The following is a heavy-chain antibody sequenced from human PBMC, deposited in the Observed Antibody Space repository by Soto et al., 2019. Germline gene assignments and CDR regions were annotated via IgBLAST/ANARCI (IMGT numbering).Heavy chain of an antibody. J-gene: IGHJ4*02. CDR2: IKEDGSAK. Sequence: EVQLVESGGGLVQPGGSLRVSCAASGFTFTSYWMSWVRQAPGKGLEWVANIKEDGSAKYYLDSVKGRFTISRDNAKSSLYLQMSSLRAEDTAVYYCVREDFYRFDYWGQGNLVTVS. CDR1: GFTFTSYW. CDR3: VREDFYRFDY. V-gene: IGHV3-7*01.